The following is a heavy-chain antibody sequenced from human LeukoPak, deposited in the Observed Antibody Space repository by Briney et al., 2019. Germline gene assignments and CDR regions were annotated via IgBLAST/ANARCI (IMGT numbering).Heavy chain of an antibody. J-gene: IGHJ4*02. CDR2: IGWNSVTI. CDR1: GFTFGDYA. V-gene: IGHV3-9*01. CDR3: AKSQLRYSTYGSFDH. Sequence: GRSLRLSCAASGFTFGDYAIHWVRQAPGKGLEWVSTIGWNSVTITYADSVKGRFTISRDNAKNALYLQMNSLRPEDTALYYCAKSQLRYSTYGSFDHWGQGTLVTVSS. D-gene: IGHD2-8*01.